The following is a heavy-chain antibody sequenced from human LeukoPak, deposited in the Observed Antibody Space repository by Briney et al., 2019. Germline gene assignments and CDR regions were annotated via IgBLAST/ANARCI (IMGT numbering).Heavy chain of an antibody. CDR2: ISWNSGSI. Sequence: GRSLRLSCAASGFTFDDYAMHWVRQAPGKGLEWVSGISWNSGSIGYADSVKGRFTISRDNAKNSLYLQMNSLRAEDTALYYFAKDRGSSWYPNFDYWVQGTLVTVSS. D-gene: IGHD6-13*01. CDR3: AKDRGSSWYPNFDY. J-gene: IGHJ4*02. V-gene: IGHV3-9*01. CDR1: GFTFDDYA.